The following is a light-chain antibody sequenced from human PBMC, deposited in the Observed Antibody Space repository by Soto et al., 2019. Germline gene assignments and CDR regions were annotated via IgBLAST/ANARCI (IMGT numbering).Light chain of an antibody. CDR3: QQYGSSPET. Sequence: EIVLTQSPGTLSLSPGERATLSCRASQSVSSSYLAWYQQKAGQAPRLLIYGASSRATGIPDRFSGSGSGTDFNLTISRLETEDFAVYYCQQYGSSPETFGQGTKVDIK. CDR2: GAS. J-gene: IGKJ1*01. V-gene: IGKV3-20*01. CDR1: QSVSSSY.